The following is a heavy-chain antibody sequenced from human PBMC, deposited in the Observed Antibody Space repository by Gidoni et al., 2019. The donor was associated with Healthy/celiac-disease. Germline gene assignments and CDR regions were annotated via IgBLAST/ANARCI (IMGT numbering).Heavy chain of an antibody. CDR2: IYHSGST. D-gene: IGHD2-2*01. J-gene: IGHJ5*02. CDR3: ARGGCSSTSCYGWFDP. CDR1: GGSISSGGYS. V-gene: IGHV4-30-2*01. Sequence: QLQLQESGSGLVKPSQTLSLTCAVSGGSISSGGYSWSWIRQPPGKGLEWIGYIYHSGSTYDNPSLKSRVTISVDRSKNQFSLKLSSVTAADTAVYYCARGGCSSTSCYGWFDPWGQGTLVTVSA.